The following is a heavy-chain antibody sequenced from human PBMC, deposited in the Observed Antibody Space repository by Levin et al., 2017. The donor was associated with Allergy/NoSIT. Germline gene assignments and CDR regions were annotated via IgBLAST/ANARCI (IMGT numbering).Heavy chain of an antibody. Sequence: PGESLKISCTASGFTFDDYGMHWVRQVPGKGLEWVSGISWNSGRMGYADSVKGRFTISRDNAKNSLYLQMNSLRADDTALYYCAKDGLGELLYGYFDYWGQGTLVTVSS. CDR1: GFTFDDYG. V-gene: IGHV3-9*01. J-gene: IGHJ4*02. CDR3: AKDGLGELLYGYFDY. CDR2: ISWNSGRM. D-gene: IGHD3-10*01.